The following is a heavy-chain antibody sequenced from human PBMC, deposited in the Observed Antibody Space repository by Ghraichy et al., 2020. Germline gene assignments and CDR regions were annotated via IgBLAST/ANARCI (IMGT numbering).Heavy chain of an antibody. D-gene: IGHD4-23*01. J-gene: IGHJ5*02. CDR1: GGSISSYY. CDR3: ARDGGYYGGNSGLDP. V-gene: IGHV4-59*01. CDR2: IYYSGST. Sequence: SETLSLTCTVSGGSISSYYWSWIRQPPGKGLEWIGYIYYSGSTNYNPSLKSRVTISVDTSKNQFSLKLSSVTAADTAVYYCARDGGYYGGNSGLDPWGQGTLVTVSS.